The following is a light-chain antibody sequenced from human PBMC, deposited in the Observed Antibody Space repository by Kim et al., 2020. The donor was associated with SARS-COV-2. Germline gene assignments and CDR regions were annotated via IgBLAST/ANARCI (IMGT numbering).Light chain of an antibody. Sequence: GQSITISCTGTSSDVGRYNLVSCYQLQPGKAPKLMIYEVTKWPSVVSNCLSGSKSGNTASLTISGLQAEDEADYYCCSYAGSSTLIFGGGTQLTVL. CDR1: SSDVGRYNL. J-gene: IGLJ2*01. CDR2: EVT. V-gene: IGLV2-23*02. CDR3: CSYAGSSTLI.